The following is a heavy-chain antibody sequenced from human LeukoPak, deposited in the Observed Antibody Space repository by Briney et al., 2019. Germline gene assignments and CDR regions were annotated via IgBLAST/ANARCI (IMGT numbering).Heavy chain of an antibody. Sequence: ASVKVSCKASGYTFTGYYMHWVRQAPGQGLEWMGWINPNSGGTNYAQKFQGRVTMTRDTSISKAYMEQSRLRSDDTAVYYCARRIAARLAHFDYWGQGTLVTVSS. CDR3: ARRIAARLAHFDY. D-gene: IGHD6-6*01. CDR1: GYTFTGYY. V-gene: IGHV1-2*02. J-gene: IGHJ4*02. CDR2: INPNSGGT.